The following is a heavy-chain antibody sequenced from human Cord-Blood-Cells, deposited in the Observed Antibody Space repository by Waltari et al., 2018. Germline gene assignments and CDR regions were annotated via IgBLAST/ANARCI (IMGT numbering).Heavy chain of an antibody. CDR2: INPNRGGT. V-gene: IGHV1-2*04. J-gene: IGHJ4*02. CDR1: GYTFTGYY. Sequence: QVQLVQSGAEVKKPGASVKVSCKASGYTFTGYYMHWVRQAPGQGLEWMGWINPNRGGTNYAQKFQGWVTMTRDTSISTAYMELSRLRSDDTAVYYCARGAPRDIVVVVAAAYDYWGQGTLVTVSS. CDR3: ARGAPRDIVVVVAAAYDY. D-gene: IGHD2-15*01.